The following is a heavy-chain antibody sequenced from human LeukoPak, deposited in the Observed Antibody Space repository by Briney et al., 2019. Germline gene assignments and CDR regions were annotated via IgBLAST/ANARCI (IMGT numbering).Heavy chain of an antibody. CDR3: AKDASTVTLHADY. J-gene: IGHJ4*02. Sequence: GGSPRLSCAASGFTFSSFGMHWVRQAPGKGLEWVAVLSYDGSNRYYADSVKGRFTISRDNSKNTLYLQMNSLRAEDTAVYYCAKDASTVTLHADYWGQGTLVTVSS. CDR2: LSYDGSNR. V-gene: IGHV3-30*18. D-gene: IGHD4-17*01. CDR1: GFTFSSFG.